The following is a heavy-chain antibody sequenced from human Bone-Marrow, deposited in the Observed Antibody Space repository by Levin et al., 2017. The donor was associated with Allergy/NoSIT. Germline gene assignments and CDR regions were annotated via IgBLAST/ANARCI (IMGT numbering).Heavy chain of an antibody. CDR3: ARQIGASGPGSAP. V-gene: IGHV1-2*06. Sequence: GESLKISCKASGYAFSDFYIHWVRQAPGQGLQWMGRIDPNGGVTYYAQNFQGRVTMTRGSNTAYMDLTRLTSDDTAVYYCARQIGASGPGSAPWGQGTLVTVAS. CDR1: GYAFSDFY. CDR2: IDPNGGVT. J-gene: IGHJ5*02. D-gene: IGHD6-13*01.